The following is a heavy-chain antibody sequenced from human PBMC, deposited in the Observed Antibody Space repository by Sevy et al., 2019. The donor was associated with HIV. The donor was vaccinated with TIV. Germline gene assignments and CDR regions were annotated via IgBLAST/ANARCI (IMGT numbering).Heavy chain of an antibody. CDR3: ARDSAVVPRARVY. CDR2: IYYSGSS. V-gene: IGHV4-59*01. Sequence: SETLSLTCDVSGDSISSYFWSWFRQPPGKGLEWIGYIYYSGSSEYNPSLRSRVTISIDTSKKYLSMKLTSVTAADTAVYYCARDSAVVPRARVYWGQGTLVTVSS. D-gene: IGHD2-15*01. J-gene: IGHJ4*02. CDR1: GDSISSYF.